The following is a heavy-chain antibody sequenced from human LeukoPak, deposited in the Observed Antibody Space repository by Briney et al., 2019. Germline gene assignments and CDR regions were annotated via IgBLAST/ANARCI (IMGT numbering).Heavy chain of an antibody. CDR1: GGSISSYY. D-gene: IGHD1-26*01. CDR2: IYYSGST. Sequence: SETLSLTCTVSGGSISSYYWSWIRQPPGKGLEWIGYIYYSGSTNYNPSLKSQVTISVDTSKNQFSLKLSSVTAADTAVYYCARAYSGSYPFDYWGQGTLVTISS. V-gene: IGHV4-59*01. J-gene: IGHJ4*02. CDR3: ARAYSGSYPFDY.